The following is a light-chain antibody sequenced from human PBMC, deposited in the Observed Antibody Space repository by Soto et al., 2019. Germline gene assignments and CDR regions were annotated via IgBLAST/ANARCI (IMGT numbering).Light chain of an antibody. J-gene: IGKJ1*01. CDR2: KAS. Sequence: DIQMTQSPSTLSASVGDRVTITCRASQSISSWLAWYQQKPGKAPKLLIYKASSLESGVPSRFSGSGSGTEFTLTISSLQPDDFATYYYQQYNSYSPTFGKGTKVEI. CDR3: QQYNSYSPT. CDR1: QSISSW. V-gene: IGKV1-5*03.